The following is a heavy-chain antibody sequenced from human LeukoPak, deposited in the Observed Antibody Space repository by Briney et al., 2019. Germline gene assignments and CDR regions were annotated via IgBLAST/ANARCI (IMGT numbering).Heavy chain of an antibody. CDR3: ANGQIAVAGTEYFQH. Sequence: LSLTCAVYGGSFSGYYWSWIRQPPGKGLEWVSYISSSSSTIYYADSVKGRFTISRDNAKNSLYLQMNSLRAEDTAVYYCANGQIAVAGTEYFQHWGQGTLVTVSS. CDR1: GGSFSGYY. CDR2: ISSSSSTI. J-gene: IGHJ1*01. V-gene: IGHV3-11*04. D-gene: IGHD6-19*01.